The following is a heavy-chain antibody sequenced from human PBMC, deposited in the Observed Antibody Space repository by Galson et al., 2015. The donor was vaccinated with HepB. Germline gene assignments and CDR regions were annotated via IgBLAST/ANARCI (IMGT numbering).Heavy chain of an antibody. V-gene: IGHV3-49*03. CDR3: TRGGGRGDY. Sequence: SLRLSCAASGFNFGDYAMTWFRQAPGKGLEWVGFIRGKAYGATTEYAAPVKGRFTISRDDSKSIAYLQMDSLKTEDTAVYYCTRGGGRGDYWGQGARVTVSS. CDR1: GFNFGDYA. CDR2: IRGKAYGATT. J-gene: IGHJ4*02. D-gene: IGHD3-16*01.